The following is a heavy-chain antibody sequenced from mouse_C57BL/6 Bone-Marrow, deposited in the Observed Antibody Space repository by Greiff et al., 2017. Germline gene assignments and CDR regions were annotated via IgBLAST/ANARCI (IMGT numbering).Heavy chain of an antibody. D-gene: IGHD2-5*01. CDR1: GYTFTSYG. V-gene: IGHV1-81*01. CDR3: ARHPAYYSNYGFAY. J-gene: IGHJ3*01. Sequence: QVQLKQSGAELARPGASVKLSCKASGYTFTSYGISWVKQRTGQGLEWIGEIYPRSGNTYYNEKFKGKATLTADKSSSTAYMELRSLTSEDSAVYFCARHPAYYSNYGFAYWGQGTLVTVSA. CDR2: IYPRSGNT.